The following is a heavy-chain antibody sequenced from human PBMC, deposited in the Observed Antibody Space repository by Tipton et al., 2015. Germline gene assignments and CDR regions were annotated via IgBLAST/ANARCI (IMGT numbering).Heavy chain of an antibody. J-gene: IGHJ3*01. CDR1: GVSISSYY. Sequence: GLVKPSETLSLTCTVSGVSISSYYWNWIRQPPGKGLEWIGYIYYTGNSKYNPSLKSRVTMSVDVSKSQLSLNLNSVTAADTAIYYCARWGTVAPLHAFDLWGQGTMVTVSS. V-gene: IGHV4-59*01. CDR3: ARWGTVAPLHAFDL. CDR2: IYYTGNS. D-gene: IGHD4-23*01.